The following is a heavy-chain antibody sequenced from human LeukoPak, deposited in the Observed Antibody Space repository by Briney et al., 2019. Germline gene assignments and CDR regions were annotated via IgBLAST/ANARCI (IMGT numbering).Heavy chain of an antibody. CDR1: GFTFSDYY. J-gene: IGHJ6*02. D-gene: IGHD3-10*01. Sequence: GGSLRLSCAASGFTFSDYYMSWIRQAPGKGLEWVSYISSSGSTIYYADSVKGRFTISRDNAKNSLYLQMNSLRAEDTAVYYCAGDMVRGPGHGMDVWGQGTTVTVSS. V-gene: IGHV3-11*01. CDR3: AGDMVRGPGHGMDV. CDR2: ISSSGSTI.